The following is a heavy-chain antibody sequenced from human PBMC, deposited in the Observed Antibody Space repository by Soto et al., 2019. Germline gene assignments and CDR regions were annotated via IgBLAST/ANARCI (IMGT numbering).Heavy chain of an antibody. Sequence: QVQLVQSGAEVKKPGSSVKVSCKASGGTFSSYAISWVRQAPGQGLEWMGGIIPIFGTANYAQKFQGRVTITADESTSTAYMALSSLRSEDKAVYYCARYRYGYSYFDYWGQGTLVTVSS. CDR2: IIPIFGTA. V-gene: IGHV1-69*12. CDR3: ARYRYGYSYFDY. J-gene: IGHJ4*02. D-gene: IGHD5-18*01. CDR1: GGTFSSYA.